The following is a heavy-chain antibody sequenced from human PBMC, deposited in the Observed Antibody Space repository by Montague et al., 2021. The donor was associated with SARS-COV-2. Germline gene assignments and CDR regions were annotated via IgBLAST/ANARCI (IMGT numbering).Heavy chain of an antibody. D-gene: IGHD4-17*01. CDR3: ARGSITPLVTSGWFDL. CDR1: GGSISSYY. J-gene: IGHJ5*02. CDR2: IYTGGST. Sequence: SETLSLTCSVSGGSISSYYWSWIRQPAGKGLEWIGRIYTGGSTNFNPSLKSRVTMSVDTSKNQFSLKLSSVTAADTAAYYCARGSITPLVTSGWFDLWGQGTLVSVSS. V-gene: IGHV4-4*07.